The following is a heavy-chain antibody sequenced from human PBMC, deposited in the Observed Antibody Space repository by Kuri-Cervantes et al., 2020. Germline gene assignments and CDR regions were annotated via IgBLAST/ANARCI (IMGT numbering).Heavy chain of an antibody. CDR1: GGSISSGGYY. J-gene: IGHJ4*02. CDR3: ARSGSRVTATHSLGY. V-gene: IGHV4-61*08. Sequence: SETLSLTCTVSGGSISSGGYYWSWIRQPPGKGLEWIGYIYYSGSTNYNPSLKSRVTISVDTSKNQFSLKLTSVTAADTAVYYCARSGSRVTATHSLGYWGQGTLVTVSS. D-gene: IGHD2-21*02. CDR2: IYYSGST.